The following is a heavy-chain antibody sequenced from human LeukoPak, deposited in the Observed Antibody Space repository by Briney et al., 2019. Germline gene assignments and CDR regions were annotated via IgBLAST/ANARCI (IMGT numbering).Heavy chain of an antibody. D-gene: IGHD4-17*01. CDR3: AREVHGDFPGNWFDP. Sequence: PSETLSLTCAVYGGSFSGYYWNWTRQPPGKGLEWIGEINHSGSTNYNPSLKSRVTISVDTSKNQFSLKLSSVTAADTAVYYCAREVHGDFPGNWFDPWGQGTLVTVSS. V-gene: IGHV4-34*01. CDR2: INHSGST. J-gene: IGHJ5*02. CDR1: GGSFSGYY.